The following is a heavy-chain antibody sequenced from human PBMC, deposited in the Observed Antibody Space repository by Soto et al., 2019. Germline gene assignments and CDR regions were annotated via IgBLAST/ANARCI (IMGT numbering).Heavy chain of an antibody. D-gene: IGHD3-10*01. Sequence: EDQLVASGGGLVQPGVSLRLSCAASGFTIRSYWMSWVRQAPGKGLEWLATIKTDASEKKYVDSVKGRFTVSRDNAKNSLYLQMDSLRAEDTAVYYCEIDSGYGSGSSVHHYLDCWGRGTLVTVSS. CDR3: EIDSGYGSGSSVHHYLDC. J-gene: IGHJ4*01. CDR1: GFTIRSYW. CDR2: IKTDASEK. V-gene: IGHV3-7*01.